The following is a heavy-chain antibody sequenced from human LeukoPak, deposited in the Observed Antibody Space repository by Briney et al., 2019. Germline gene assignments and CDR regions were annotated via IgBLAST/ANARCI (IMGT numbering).Heavy chain of an antibody. CDR1: GFTFSNYA. CDR3: AKHIVIVPAAKDY. J-gene: IGHJ4*02. D-gene: IGHD2-2*01. CDR2: ITNGGST. V-gene: IGHV3-23*01. Sequence: GGSLRLSCAASGFTFSNYAMSWVRQAPGKGLEWVSAITNGGSTYYADSVKGRFTISRDNSKNTLYLQMKSLRADDTAVYYCAKHIVIVPAAKDYGGQGTLVTVPS.